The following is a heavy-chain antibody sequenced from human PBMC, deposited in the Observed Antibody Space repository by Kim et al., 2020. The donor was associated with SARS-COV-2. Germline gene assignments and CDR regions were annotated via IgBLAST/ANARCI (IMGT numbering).Heavy chain of an antibody. Sequence: GGSLRLSCAASGFTVSSNYMSWVRQAPGKGLEWVSVIYSGGSTYYADSVKGRFTISRDNSKNTLYLQMNSLRAEDTAVYYCARERWFGDRRGMDVWGQGTTVTVSS. CDR1: GFTVSSNY. J-gene: IGHJ6*02. CDR2: IYSGGST. V-gene: IGHV3-53*01. D-gene: IGHD3-10*01. CDR3: ARERWFGDRRGMDV.